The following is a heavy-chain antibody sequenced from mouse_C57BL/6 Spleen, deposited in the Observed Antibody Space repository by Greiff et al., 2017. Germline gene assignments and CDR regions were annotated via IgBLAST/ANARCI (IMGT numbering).Heavy chain of an antibody. CDR2: IYPSDGET. V-gene: IGHV1-61*01. J-gene: IGHJ3*01. CDR1: GYTFTSYW. CDR3: ASEEGTGFAY. D-gene: IGHD3-3*01. Sequence: QVQLKQPGAEPVRPGSSVKLSCKASGYTFTSYWMDWVKQRPGQGLEWIGNIYPSDGETNYNPKFKAKATLTVDKSSSTAYMQLSSLTSEDSAFCVCASEEGTGFAYWDQGTLVTVSA.